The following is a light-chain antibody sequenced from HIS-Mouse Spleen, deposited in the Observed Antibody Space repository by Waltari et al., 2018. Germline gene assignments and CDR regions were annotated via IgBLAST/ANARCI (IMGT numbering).Light chain of an antibody. CDR1: NIGSKT. V-gene: IGLV3-21*03. Sequence: SYVLTPPPSVSVAPGKTARITFAGNNIGSKTVHWYQQKPGQAPVLVVYDDSDRPSGIPERFSGSNSGNTATLTISRVEAGDEADYYCQVWDSSSDHVVFGGGTKLTVL. J-gene: IGLJ2*01. CDR3: QVWDSSSDHVV. CDR2: DDS.